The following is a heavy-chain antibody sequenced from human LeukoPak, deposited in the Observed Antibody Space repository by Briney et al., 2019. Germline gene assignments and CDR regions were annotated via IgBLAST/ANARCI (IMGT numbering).Heavy chain of an antibody. D-gene: IGHD3-22*01. J-gene: IGHJ1*01. CDR3: ARVGYYDSSGYLFFQH. CDR1: GYTFTSYG. Sequence: GASAKVSCKASGYTFTSYGISWVRQAPGQGLEWMGWISAYNGNTNYAQKLQGRVTMTTDTSTSTAYMELRSLRSDDTAVYYCARVGYYDSSGYLFFQHWGQGTLVTVSS. CDR2: ISAYNGNT. V-gene: IGHV1-18*01.